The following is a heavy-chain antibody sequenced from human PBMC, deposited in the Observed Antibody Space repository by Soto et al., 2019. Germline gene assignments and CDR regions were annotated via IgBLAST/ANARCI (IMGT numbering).Heavy chain of an antibody. CDR3: ARDGNFYDTSGFYSD. CDR1: GFTFSSYW. J-gene: IGHJ4*02. CDR2: IKQDGSDK. D-gene: IGHD3-22*01. V-gene: IGHV3-7*03. Sequence: GGSLRLSCAASGFTFSSYWMNWVRQAPGKGLEWVANIKQDGSDKYYVDSVKGRFTISRDNAKKSLFLQMNSLRAEDTAMYYCARDGNFYDTSGFYSDWGQGTLVTVPQ.